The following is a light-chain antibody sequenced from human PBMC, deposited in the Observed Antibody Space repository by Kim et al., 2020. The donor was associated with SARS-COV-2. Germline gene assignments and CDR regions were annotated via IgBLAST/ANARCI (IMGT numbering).Light chain of an antibody. V-gene: IGKV3-15*01. J-gene: IGKJ3*01. Sequence: EIVMTQFPATLSVSPGERATLSCRASQSVSSNLAWYQEKPGQAPRLLIYGASTRATGIPARFSGSGSGTEFTLTITSLQSEDFTFYYCQQYNVWPLTFGPGTKVDIK. CDR2: GAS. CDR3: QQYNVWPLT. CDR1: QSVSSN.